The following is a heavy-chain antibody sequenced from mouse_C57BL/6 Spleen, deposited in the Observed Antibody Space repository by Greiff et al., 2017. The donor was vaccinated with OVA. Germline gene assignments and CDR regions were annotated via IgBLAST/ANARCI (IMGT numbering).Heavy chain of an antibody. V-gene: IGHV1-42*01. CDR2: INPSTGGT. CDR1: GYSFTGYY. D-gene: IGHD2-4*01. Sequence: EVQLQQSGPELVKPGASVKISCKASGYSFTGYYMNWVKQSPEKSLEWIGEINPSTGGTTYNQKFKATATLTVDKSSSTAYMQLKSLTAEDSAVYCCARFDYDGAYWGQGTLVTVSA. J-gene: IGHJ3*01. CDR3: ARFDYDGAY.